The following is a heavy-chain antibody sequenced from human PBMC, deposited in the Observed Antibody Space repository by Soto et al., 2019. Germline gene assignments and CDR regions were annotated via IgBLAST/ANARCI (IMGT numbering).Heavy chain of an antibody. CDR3: ASCVVRGVINYYGMDV. CDR2: IIPIFGTA. J-gene: IGHJ6*02. CDR1: GGTFSSYA. V-gene: IGHV1-69*12. D-gene: IGHD3-10*01. Sequence: QVQLVQSGAEVKKPGSSVKVSCKASGGTFSSYAISWVRQAPGQGLEWMGGIIPIFGTANYAQKFQGRVTITADESTSTAYMELSSLRSEDTAVYYCASCVVRGVINYYGMDVWGQGTTVTVSS.